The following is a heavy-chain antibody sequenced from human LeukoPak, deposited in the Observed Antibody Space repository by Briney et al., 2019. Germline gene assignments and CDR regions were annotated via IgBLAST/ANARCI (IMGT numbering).Heavy chain of an antibody. D-gene: IGHD6-19*01. Sequence: SETLSLTCAVYGGSFSGYYWSWIRQPPGKGLEWIGEINHSGSTNYNPSLKSRVTISVDTSKNQFSLKLSSVTAADTAVYYCARVAGRDYYYMDVWGKGTTATVSS. CDR1: GGSFSGYY. V-gene: IGHV4-34*01. J-gene: IGHJ6*03. CDR3: ARVAGRDYYYMDV. CDR2: INHSGST.